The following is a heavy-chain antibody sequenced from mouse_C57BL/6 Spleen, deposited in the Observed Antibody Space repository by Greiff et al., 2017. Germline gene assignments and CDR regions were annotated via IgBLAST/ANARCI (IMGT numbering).Heavy chain of an antibody. V-gene: IGHV1-19*01. J-gene: IGHJ3*01. D-gene: IGHD2-4*01. CDR1: GYTFTDYY. Sequence: EVQLQQSGPVLVKPGASVKMSCKASGYTFTDYYMNWVKQSHGKCLEWIGVINPYNGGTSYNQKFKGKATLTVDKSSSTAYMELNSLTSEDSAVYYCARGYYDYLAWFAYWGQGTLVTVSA. CDR3: ARGYYDYLAWFAY. CDR2: INPYNGGT.